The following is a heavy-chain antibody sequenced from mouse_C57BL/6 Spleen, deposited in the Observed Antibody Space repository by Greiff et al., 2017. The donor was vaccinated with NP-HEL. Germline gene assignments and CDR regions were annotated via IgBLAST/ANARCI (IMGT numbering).Heavy chain of an antibody. Sequence: VKLQESGAELVRPGASVTLSCKASGYTFTDYEMHWVKQTPVHGLEWIGAIDPETGGTAYNQKFKGKAILTADKSSSTAYMELRSLTSEDSAVYYCTREEGLYDYLFAYWGQGTLVTVSA. J-gene: IGHJ3*01. CDR3: TREEGLYDYLFAY. D-gene: IGHD2-4*01. V-gene: IGHV1-15*01. CDR1: GYTFTDYE. CDR2: IDPETGGT.